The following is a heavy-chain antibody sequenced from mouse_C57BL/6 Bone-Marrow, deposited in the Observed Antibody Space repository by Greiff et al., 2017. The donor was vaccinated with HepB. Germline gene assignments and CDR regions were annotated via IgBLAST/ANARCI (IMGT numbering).Heavy chain of an antibody. V-gene: IGHV1-15*01. CDR2: IDPETGGT. J-gene: IGHJ3*01. D-gene: IGHD2-3*01. CDR1: GYTFTDYE. Sequence: VQLQQSGAELVRPGASVTLSCKASGYTFTDYEMHWVKQTPVHGLEWLGAIDPETGGTAYNQKFKGKAILTADKSSSTAYMELRSLTSEDSAVYYCTRVDGYWAWFAYWGQGTLVTVSA. CDR3: TRVDGYWAWFAY.